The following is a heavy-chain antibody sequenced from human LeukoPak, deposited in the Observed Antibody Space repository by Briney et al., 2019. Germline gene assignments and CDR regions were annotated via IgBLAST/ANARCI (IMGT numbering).Heavy chain of an antibody. V-gene: IGHV3-30*04. CDR2: ISYDGSNK. J-gene: IGHJ4*02. CDR3: ARRSHGYSSGWTNFDY. Sequence: GRSLRLSCAASGFTFGSHTMHWVRQAPGKGLEWVALISYDGSNKYYIDSVKGRFTLSRDNSENSVYLQMNSLRTEDTAIYYCARRSHGYSSGWTNFDYWGQGTLVTVSS. CDR1: GFTFGSHT. D-gene: IGHD6-19*01.